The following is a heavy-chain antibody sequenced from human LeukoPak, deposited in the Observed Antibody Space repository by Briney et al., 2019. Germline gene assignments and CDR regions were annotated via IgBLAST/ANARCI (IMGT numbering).Heavy chain of an antibody. J-gene: IGHJ6*04. V-gene: IGHV5-51*01. Sequence: GESLKISWKGSGYSFTSYWIGGVGQMPGKGLEWMGIIDPGDSDTRYSPSFQGQVTVSADKSISTAYLQWSSLKASDTAMYYCARGVSCWFGGVRYYYYGMDVWGKGTTVTVSP. D-gene: IGHD3-16*01. CDR2: IDPGDSDT. CDR3: ARGVSCWFGGVRYYYYGMDV. CDR1: GYSFTSYW.